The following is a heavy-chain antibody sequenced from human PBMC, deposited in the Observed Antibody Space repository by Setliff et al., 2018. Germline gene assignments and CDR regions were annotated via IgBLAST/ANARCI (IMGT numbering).Heavy chain of an antibody. D-gene: IGHD6-25*01. CDR1: GYSFTSYS. Sequence: GESLKISCKASGYSFTSYSIGWVRQMPGKDLEWMGIIYAGDSATRYSPSFQGQVTISADKSISTAYLQWSSLKASDTAMYYCARLGAPASHDAFDIWGQGTLVTVSS. J-gene: IGHJ3*02. CDR3: ARLGAPASHDAFDI. CDR2: IYAGDSAT. V-gene: IGHV5-51*01.